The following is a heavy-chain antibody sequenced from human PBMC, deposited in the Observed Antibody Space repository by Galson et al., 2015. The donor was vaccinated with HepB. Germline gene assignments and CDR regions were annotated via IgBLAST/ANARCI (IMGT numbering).Heavy chain of an antibody. CDR1: GYTFTSYG. CDR3: GRDIVYGSPEGYYYYMDV. J-gene: IGHJ6*03. V-gene: IGHV1-18*03. Sequence: SVKVSCKASGYTFTSYGISWVRQAPGQGLEWLGWISGNNTNRNYAQNFQGRVTMTTDTSTSTAYMELRSLRSDDMAVYYCGRDIVYGSPEGYYYYMDVWGKGTTVTVSS. D-gene: IGHD2-15*01. CDR2: ISGNNTNR.